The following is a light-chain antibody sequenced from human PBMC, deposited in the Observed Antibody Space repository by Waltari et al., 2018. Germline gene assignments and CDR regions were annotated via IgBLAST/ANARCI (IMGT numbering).Light chain of an antibody. Sequence: DVVMTQTPLSLSVTPGQPASISCKSSQSLLHSDGETYLYWYLQRPGQSPQLLIYEVSKRFSGAPDRFSDSGSETDFTLRISRVEPEDVGTYYCMQVKDLPYTFGQGTKLEIK. J-gene: IGKJ2*01. CDR1: QSLLHSDGETY. CDR2: EVS. V-gene: IGKV2-29*02. CDR3: MQVKDLPYT.